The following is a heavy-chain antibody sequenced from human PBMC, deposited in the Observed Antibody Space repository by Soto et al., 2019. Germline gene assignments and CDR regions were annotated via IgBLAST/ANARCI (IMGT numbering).Heavy chain of an antibody. CDR1: GFTFSTYT. Sequence: QVQLVESGGSVVQPGRSLRLSCAASGFTFSTYTMHWVRQAPGKGLEWVAMISYDGSNKNHADSVKGRFTISRDNSNSTLYLQMNILRPEDTALYYCARDLYYGSGSPHGYWGQGSLVTVSS. CDR2: ISYDGSNK. V-gene: IGHV3-30-3*01. J-gene: IGHJ4*02. CDR3: ARDLYYGSGSPHGY. D-gene: IGHD3-10*01.